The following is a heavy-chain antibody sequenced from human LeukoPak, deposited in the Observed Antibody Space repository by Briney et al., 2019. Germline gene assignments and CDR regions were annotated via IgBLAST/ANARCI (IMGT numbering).Heavy chain of an antibody. V-gene: IGHV3-48*01. D-gene: IGHD1-26*01. J-gene: IGHJ4*02. CDR2: ISSSSSTI. CDR3: ARRLSGSYPYYFDY. CDR1: GFTFSSYS. Sequence: QPGGSLRLSCAASGFTFSSYSMNWVRQAPGKGLEWVSYISSSSSTIYYADSVKGRFTISRDNAKNSLYLQMNSLRAEDTAVYYCARRLSGSYPYYFDYWGQGTLVTVSS.